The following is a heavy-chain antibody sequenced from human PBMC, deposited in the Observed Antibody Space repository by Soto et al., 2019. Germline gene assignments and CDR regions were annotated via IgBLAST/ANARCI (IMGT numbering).Heavy chain of an antibody. CDR1: GGIFSTYA. CDR3: ARDRDYYGSGNYYNRIDF. Sequence: QVQLVQSGAEVKKPGSSVKVSCKASGGIFSTYAISWLRQAPGQGLEWMGGIIPLFGTPNYAQRFQGRVTITGDESTSTAYMELCILRSEDTAVYYCARDRDYYGSGNYYNRIDFWGQGTLVTVSS. D-gene: IGHD3-10*01. J-gene: IGHJ4*02. V-gene: IGHV1-69*01. CDR2: IIPLFGTP.